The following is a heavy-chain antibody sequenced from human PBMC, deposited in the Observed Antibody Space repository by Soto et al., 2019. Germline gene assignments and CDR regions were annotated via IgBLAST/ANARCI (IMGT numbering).Heavy chain of an antibody. J-gene: IGHJ6*02. Sequence: QVQLVQSGAEVKKPGSSVKVSCKASGGTFSSYAISWVRQAPGQGLEWMGGIIPIFGTANYAQKFQGRVTITADESTSTAYMELSSLRSEDTAVYYCARDQGGLGVAEDYYYYGMDVWGQGTTVTVSS. CDR3: ARDQGGLGVAEDYYYYGMDV. V-gene: IGHV1-69*12. CDR1: GGTFSSYA. CDR2: IIPIFGTA. D-gene: IGHD6-19*01.